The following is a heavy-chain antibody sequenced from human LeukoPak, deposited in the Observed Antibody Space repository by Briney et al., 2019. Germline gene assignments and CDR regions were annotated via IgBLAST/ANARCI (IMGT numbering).Heavy chain of an antibody. Sequence: GGSLRLSCAASGFTFSSYSMNWVRQAPGKGLEWVSYISSSSSTIYYADSVKGRFTISRDNTKNSLYLQMNSLRAEDTAVYYCARALRYFDWLSTSPEYNWFDPWGQGTLVTVSS. J-gene: IGHJ5*02. D-gene: IGHD3-9*01. CDR1: GFTFSSYS. CDR2: ISSSSSTI. V-gene: IGHV3-48*01. CDR3: ARALRYFDWLSTSPEYNWFDP.